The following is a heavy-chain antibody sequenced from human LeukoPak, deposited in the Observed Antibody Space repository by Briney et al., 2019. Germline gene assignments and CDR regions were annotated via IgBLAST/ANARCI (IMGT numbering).Heavy chain of an antibody. CDR2: INPNSGGT. CDR3: ARSDIVVVPADY. V-gene: IGHV1-2*02. Sequence: ASVKVSCKASGYTFTGYYMHWVRQAPGRGLEWMGWINPNSGGTNYAQKFQGRVTMTRDTSISTAYMELSRLRSDDTAVYYCARSDIVVVPADYWGQGTLVTVSS. J-gene: IGHJ4*02. CDR1: GYTFTGYY. D-gene: IGHD2-2*01.